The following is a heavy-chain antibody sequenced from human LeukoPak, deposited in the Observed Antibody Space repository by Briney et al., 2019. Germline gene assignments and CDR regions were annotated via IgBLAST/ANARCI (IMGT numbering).Heavy chain of an antibody. CDR2: ISAYNGNT. CDR1: GYTFTSYG. V-gene: IGHV1-18*01. Sequence: GASVKVSCKASGYTFTSYGISWVRQAPGQGLEWMGWISAYNGNTNYAQKLQGRVTMTTNTSTSTAYMELRSLRSDDTAVYYCARVRYKQQLVRWFDPWGQGTLVTVSS. J-gene: IGHJ5*02. D-gene: IGHD6-13*01. CDR3: ARVRYKQQLVRWFDP.